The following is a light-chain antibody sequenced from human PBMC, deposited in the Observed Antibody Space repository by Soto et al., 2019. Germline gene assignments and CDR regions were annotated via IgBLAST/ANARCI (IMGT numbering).Light chain of an antibody. CDR1: SSDVGSYKY. J-gene: IGLJ2*01. CDR2: EVS. CDR3: SSYTSSRSLVE. Sequence: QSVLTQPASVSGSPGQSITISCTGTSSDVGSYKYVSWYQQHPGKAPKLIIYEVSDRPSGVSNRFSGSKSGNTASLTISGLQAEDEADYYCSSYTSSRSLVEFGGGTKVTVL. V-gene: IGLV2-14*01.